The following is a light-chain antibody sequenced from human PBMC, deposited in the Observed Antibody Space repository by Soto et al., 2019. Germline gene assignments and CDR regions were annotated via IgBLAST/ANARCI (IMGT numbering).Light chain of an antibody. Sequence: EILLTQSPATLSLSPGESATLSCRASLSVSSYLAWYQQKPGQAPRLLISDASNRATGIPARFSGSGSGTDFTLTISSLEPEDSAIYYCQQRSNWPVTFGQGTRLEI. V-gene: IGKV3-11*01. CDR3: QQRSNWPVT. CDR2: DAS. CDR1: LSVSSY. J-gene: IGKJ5*01.